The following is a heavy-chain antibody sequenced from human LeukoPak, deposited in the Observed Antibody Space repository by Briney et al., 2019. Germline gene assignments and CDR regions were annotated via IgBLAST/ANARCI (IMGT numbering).Heavy chain of an antibody. CDR1: GYSISSGYY. Sequence: SETLSLTCTVSGYSISSGYYWGWIRQPPGKGLEWIGSIYHSGSTYYNPSLKSRVTISVDTSKNQFSLKLSSVTAADTAVYYCARDSRHFDWLISDWGQGTLVTVSS. CDR2: IYHSGST. CDR3: ARDSRHFDWLISD. V-gene: IGHV4-38-2*02. J-gene: IGHJ4*02. D-gene: IGHD3-9*01.